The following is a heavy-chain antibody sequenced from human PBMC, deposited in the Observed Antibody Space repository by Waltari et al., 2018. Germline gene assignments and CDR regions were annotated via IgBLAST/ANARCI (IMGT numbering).Heavy chain of an antibody. CDR1: GFTFSRYW. CDR3: AGGSGWLTDS. D-gene: IGHD6-19*01. CDR2: IEGDGSST. V-gene: IGHV3-74*01. J-gene: IGHJ4*02. Sequence: EVQLVESGGGLVQPGGSLRLSCAASGFTFSRYWMQWVRQAPGKGLGWVSIIEGDGSSTTYADSWKGRFTISRDNATNTLYLQMDSLGVEDTAVYYCAGGSGWLTDSWGQGTLVTVSS.